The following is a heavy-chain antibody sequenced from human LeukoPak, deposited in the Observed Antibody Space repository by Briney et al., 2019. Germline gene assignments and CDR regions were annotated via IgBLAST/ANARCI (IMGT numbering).Heavy chain of an antibody. CDR3: ARGPSYYDILTGWYYFDY. CDR1: GYTFTSYD. V-gene: IGHV1-8*01. CDR2: MNPNSGNT. J-gene: IGHJ4*02. Sequence: ASVKVSCKASGYTFTSYDINWVRQGTGQGLEWMGWMNPNSGNTGYAQKFQGRVTMTRNTSISTAYMELSSLRSEDTAVYYCARGPSYYDILTGWYYFDYWGQGTLVTVSS. D-gene: IGHD3-9*01.